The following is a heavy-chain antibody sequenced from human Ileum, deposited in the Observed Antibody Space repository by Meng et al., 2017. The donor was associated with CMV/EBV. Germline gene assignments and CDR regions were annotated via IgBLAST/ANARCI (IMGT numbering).Heavy chain of an antibody. Sequence: QVQLQQWGAGLLKPSETLSLTCAVYGGSFSGYYLSWIRQPPGKGLEWIGEINHSGSTDYNPSLKSRVTILQDTSKGQFSLKLTSVTAADTAIYYCARGVYNIGWHYFDYWGQGTLVTVSS. CDR3: ARGVYNIGWHYFDY. CDR2: INHSGST. CDR1: GGSFSGYY. J-gene: IGHJ4*02. D-gene: IGHD2-8*01. V-gene: IGHV4-34*01.